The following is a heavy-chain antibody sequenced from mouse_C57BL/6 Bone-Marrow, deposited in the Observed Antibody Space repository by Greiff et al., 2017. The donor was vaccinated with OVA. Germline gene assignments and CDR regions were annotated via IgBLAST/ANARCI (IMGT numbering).Heavy chain of an antibody. CDR2: IYPRSGNT. V-gene: IGHV1-81*01. CDR3: ALTQYFDV. J-gene: IGHJ1*03. CDR1: GYTLTSYG. D-gene: IGHD4-1*01. Sequence: QVQLQPSGAELARPGASVKLSCKASGYTLTSYGISWVKQRTGQGLEWIGEIYPRSGNTYYNEKFKGKATLTADKSSSTAYMELRSLTSEDSAVYFCALTQYFDVWGTGTTVTVSS.